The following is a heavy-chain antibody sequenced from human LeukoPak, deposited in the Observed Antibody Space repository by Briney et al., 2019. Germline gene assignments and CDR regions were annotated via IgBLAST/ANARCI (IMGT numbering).Heavy chain of an antibody. J-gene: IGHJ4*02. D-gene: IGHD4-17*01. CDR2: INWNGGST. Sequence: GGSLRLSCAASGFTFDDYGMSWVRQAPGKGLEWVSGINWNGGSTGYADSVKGRFTISRDNAKNSLYLQMNSLRAEDTALYYCARDYADYGYYIYFDYWGQGTLVTVSS. V-gene: IGHV3-20*04. CDR1: GFTFDDYG. CDR3: ARDYADYGYYIYFDY.